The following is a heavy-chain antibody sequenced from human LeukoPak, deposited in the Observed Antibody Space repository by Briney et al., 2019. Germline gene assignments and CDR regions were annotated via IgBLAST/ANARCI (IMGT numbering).Heavy chain of an antibody. Sequence: GESLQISCKGSGYSFTSYWIGWVRQMPGKGLECMGIIYPGDSDTRYSPSFQGQVTISADKSISTAYPQWSSLKASDTAMYYCARHETGPYFDYWGQGTLVTVSS. CDR1: GYSFTSYW. CDR2: IYPGDSDT. J-gene: IGHJ4*02. D-gene: IGHD1-1*01. CDR3: ARHETGPYFDY. V-gene: IGHV5-51*01.